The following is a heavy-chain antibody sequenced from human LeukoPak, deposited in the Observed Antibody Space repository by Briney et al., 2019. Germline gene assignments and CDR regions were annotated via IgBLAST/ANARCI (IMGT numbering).Heavy chain of an antibody. J-gene: IGHJ6*03. CDR2: INSDGSST. D-gene: IGHD4-17*01. Sequence: HPGGSLRLSCAASGFTFSSYWMHWVRQAPGKGLVWVSRINSDGSSTSYADSVKGRFTISRDNSKNTLYLQMNSLRAEDTAVYYCAKDGTTVTTIAWIQNYYYYMDVWGKGTTVTVSS. CDR3: AKDGTTVTTIAWIQNYYYYMDV. V-gene: IGHV3-74*01. CDR1: GFTFSSYW.